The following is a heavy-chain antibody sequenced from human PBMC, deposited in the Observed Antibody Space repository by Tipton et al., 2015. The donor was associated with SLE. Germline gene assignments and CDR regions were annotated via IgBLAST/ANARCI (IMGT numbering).Heavy chain of an antibody. CDR1: GGSISSSSYY. CDR3: ARHGGLYSSSSGAFGY. Sequence: TLSLTCTVSGGSISSSSYYWGWIRQPPGKGLEWIGSIYYSGSTYYNPSLKSRVTISVDTSKNQFSLKLSSVTAADTAVYYCARHGGLYSSSSGAFGYWGQGTLVTVSS. J-gene: IGHJ4*02. D-gene: IGHD6-6*01. CDR2: IYYSGST. V-gene: IGHV4-39*07.